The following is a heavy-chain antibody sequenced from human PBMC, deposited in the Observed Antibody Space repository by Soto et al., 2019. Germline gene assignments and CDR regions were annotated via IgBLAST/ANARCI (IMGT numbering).Heavy chain of an antibody. CDR2: ISPYTGNT. J-gene: IGHJ6*02. CDR1: GYIFVNYG. V-gene: IGHV1-18*01. CDR3: VMVDNDVTPPPQDV. Sequence: QVQLVQSGDEVKKPGASVKVSCKASGYIFVNYGIAWVRQAPGQGLEWMGWISPYTGNTHSATKVQGRLTMTTDTSTSTAYMDLGSLTSDDTAVYYCVMVDNDVTPPPQDVWGQGTTVTVSS. D-gene: IGHD5-12*01.